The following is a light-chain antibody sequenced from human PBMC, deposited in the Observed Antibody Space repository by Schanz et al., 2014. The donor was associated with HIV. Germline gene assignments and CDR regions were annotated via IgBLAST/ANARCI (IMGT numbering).Light chain of an antibody. CDR3: ATWVDSLNGWV. V-gene: IGLV1-44*01. CDR2: NTY. J-gene: IGLJ3*02. CDR1: NSNFRSNA. Sequence: QSVLTQPPSTSGTPGQRVTMSCSGSNSNFRSNAVNWYQHLPGTAPKLLIYNTYHRPSGVPDRFSGSKSGTSASLAITGLQAEDEADYYCATWVDSLNGWVFGGGTKLTVL.